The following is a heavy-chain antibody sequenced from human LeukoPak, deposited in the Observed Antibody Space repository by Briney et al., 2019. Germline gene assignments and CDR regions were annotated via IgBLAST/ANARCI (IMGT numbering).Heavy chain of an antibody. D-gene: IGHD3-10*01. Sequence: ASVKVSCKASGYTFTSYGISWVRQAPGQGLEWMGWISAYNGNTNYAQKLQGRVTMTTDTSTSTAYMELRSLRSDDTAVYYCARVFVPPCGSGIINWFDPWGQGTLVTVSS. CDR2: ISAYNGNT. CDR1: GYTFTSYG. CDR3: ARVFVPPCGSGIINWFDP. J-gene: IGHJ5*02. V-gene: IGHV1-18*01.